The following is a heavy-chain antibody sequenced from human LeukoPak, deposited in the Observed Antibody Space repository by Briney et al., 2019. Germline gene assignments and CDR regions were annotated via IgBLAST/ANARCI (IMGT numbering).Heavy chain of an antibody. D-gene: IGHD3-22*01. Sequence: QPGGSLRLSCAASGFTFSSYSMTWVRQAPGKGLEWVSYISSSSSTIYYADSVKGRFTISRDNSKNTLYLQMNSLRAEDTAVYYCANNAFYDSSGFGIWGQGTMVTVSS. CDR1: GFTFSSYS. J-gene: IGHJ3*02. CDR2: ISSSSSTI. V-gene: IGHV3-48*01. CDR3: ANNAFYDSSGFGI.